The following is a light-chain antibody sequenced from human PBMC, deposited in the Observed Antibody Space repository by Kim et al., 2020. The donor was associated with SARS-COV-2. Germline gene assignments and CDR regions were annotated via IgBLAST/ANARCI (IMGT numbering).Light chain of an antibody. CDR3: CSYSDSGTPV. Sequence: GQSITISCTGTSSDIGSYSLLSWYQQHPGKAPKLMIHDVSERPSGVSNRFSGSKSGNTASLTISGLQAEDEADYYCCSYSDSGTPVFGTGTKVTVL. V-gene: IGLV2-23*02. CDR2: DVS. CDR1: SSDIGSYSL. J-gene: IGLJ1*01.